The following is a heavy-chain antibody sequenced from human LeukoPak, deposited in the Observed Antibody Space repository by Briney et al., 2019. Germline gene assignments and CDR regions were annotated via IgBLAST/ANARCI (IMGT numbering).Heavy chain of an antibody. V-gene: IGHV1-46*01. Sequence: ASVKLSCKPSGYSFTSYNLHWVRQAPGQRLEWGGVINPSGGNRNYAHKFQGRVTMTTETSISTAYMELSRLRSDDTAVYYCSRGDYDSSGYAFDIWGQGTMVTVSS. CDR3: SRGDYDSSGYAFDI. CDR2: INPSGGNR. D-gene: IGHD3-22*01. J-gene: IGHJ3*02. CDR1: GYSFTSYN.